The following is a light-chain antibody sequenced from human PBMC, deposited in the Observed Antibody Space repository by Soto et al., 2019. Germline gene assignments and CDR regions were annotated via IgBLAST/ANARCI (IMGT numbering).Light chain of an antibody. Sequence: QSVLTQPASVSGSPGQSITVSCTGTSIDVGNYNLVSWYQLRPGRAPKLMIYAGAKRPSGVSNRFPGSKSGNTASLTISGLQADDEADYYCCSYAGSSPYVFATGTKVTVL. CDR3: CSYAGSSPYV. CDR1: SIDVGNYNL. V-gene: IGLV2-23*01. CDR2: AGA. J-gene: IGLJ1*01.